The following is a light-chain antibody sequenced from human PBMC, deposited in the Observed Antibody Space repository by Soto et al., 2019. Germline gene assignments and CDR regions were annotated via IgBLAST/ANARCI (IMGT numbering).Light chain of an antibody. V-gene: IGLV3-21*02. J-gene: IGLJ3*02. Sequence: SYELTQPPSVSVAPGQTARIPWGGNNIGSKSAHWYQQKPGQAPVLVVYDDSDRPSGIPERFSGSNSGNTATLTISRVGAGDEADYYCQVWDSSRGVFGGGTQLTVL. CDR3: QVWDSSRGV. CDR2: DDS. CDR1: NIGSKS.